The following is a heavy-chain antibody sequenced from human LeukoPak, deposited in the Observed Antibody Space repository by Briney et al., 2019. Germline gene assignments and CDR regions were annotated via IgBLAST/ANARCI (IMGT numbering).Heavy chain of an antibody. CDR3: ARDLRYDYLWGSYPMGWFDP. D-gene: IGHD3-16*02. CDR1: GGSFSGYY. Sequence: SETLSLTCAVYGGSFSGYYWSWIRQPPGKGLEWIGEINHSGSTNYNPSLKSRVTISVDTSKNQFSLKLSSVTAADTAVYYCARDLRYDYLWGSYPMGWFDPWGQGTLVTVSS. CDR2: INHSGST. V-gene: IGHV4-34*01. J-gene: IGHJ5*02.